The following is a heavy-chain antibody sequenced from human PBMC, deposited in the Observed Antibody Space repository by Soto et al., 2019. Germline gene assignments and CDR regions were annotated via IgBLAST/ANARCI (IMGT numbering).Heavy chain of an antibody. D-gene: IGHD5-18*01. CDR2: ISGSGGST. V-gene: IGHV3-23*01. CDR1: GFTFSSYA. Sequence: EVQLLESGGGLVQPGGSLRLSCAASGFTFSSYAMSWVRLAPGKGLEWVSTISGSGGSTYYADSVKGRFTISRDNSKTTLYLQMNSLRAEDTAVYYCAKDLHPIQLWIQPIFDYWGQGTLVTVSS. CDR3: AKDLHPIQLWIQPIFDY. J-gene: IGHJ4*02.